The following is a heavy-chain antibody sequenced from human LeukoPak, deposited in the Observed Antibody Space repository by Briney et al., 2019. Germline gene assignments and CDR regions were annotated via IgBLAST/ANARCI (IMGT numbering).Heavy chain of an antibody. CDR1: GGSFSGYY. Sequence: SETLSLTCAVYGGSFSGYYWSWIRQPPGKGLEWIGEINHSGSTNYNPSLKSRVTISVDTSKDQFSLKVSSVSAADTAVYYCARAYSSSWYWNWFDPWGQGTLVTVSS. V-gene: IGHV4-34*01. CDR2: INHSGST. CDR3: ARAYSSSWYWNWFDP. D-gene: IGHD6-13*01. J-gene: IGHJ5*02.